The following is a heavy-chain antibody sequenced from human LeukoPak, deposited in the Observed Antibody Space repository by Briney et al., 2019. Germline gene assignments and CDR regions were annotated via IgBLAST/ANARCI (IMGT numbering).Heavy chain of an antibody. CDR2: INRDGSTT. D-gene: IGHD3-10*01. J-gene: IGHJ4*02. Sequence: GGTLRLSCAASGFTFSNYWVHWVRQAPGKGLVWVSRINRDGSTTKYADSVKGRFTVSRDNAKNTLNLQMNSLRAEDTAVYYCARDKKSGESSEIDYWGQGTLVTVSS. V-gene: IGHV3-74*03. CDR1: GFTFSNYW. CDR3: ARDKKSGESSEIDY.